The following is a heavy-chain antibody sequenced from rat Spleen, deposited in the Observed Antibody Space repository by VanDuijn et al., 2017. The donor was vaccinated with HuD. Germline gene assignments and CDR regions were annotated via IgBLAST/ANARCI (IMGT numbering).Heavy chain of an antibody. Sequence: QVQLKESGPGLVQPSQPLSLTCTVSGFSLTNYHVYWVRQPPGKGLEWMGVMRSDGETSYNSALKSRLSISRDTSKSQVFLKMNSPQTEDTATYYCVRDRYNWYFDFWGPGIMVTVSS. V-gene: IGHV2-32*01. J-gene: IGHJ1*01. CDR3: VRDRYNWYFDF. CDR2: MRSDGET. CDR1: GFSLTNYH.